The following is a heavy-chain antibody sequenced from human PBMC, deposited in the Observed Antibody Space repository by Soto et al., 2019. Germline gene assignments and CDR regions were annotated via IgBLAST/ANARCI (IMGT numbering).Heavy chain of an antibody. CDR3: ARRYGGNVDY. D-gene: IGHD3-16*01. V-gene: IGHV4-59*01. CDR1: GGSISSYY. J-gene: IGHJ4*02. Sequence: QVQLQEAGPGLVKPSETLSLTCTVSGGSISSYYWSWIRQPPGKGLEWSGYIYYSGSTNYNPSLKSRVTISVDTSKNQFSLKLSSVTAADTAVYYCARRYGGNVDYWCQGTLVTVSS. CDR2: IYYSGST.